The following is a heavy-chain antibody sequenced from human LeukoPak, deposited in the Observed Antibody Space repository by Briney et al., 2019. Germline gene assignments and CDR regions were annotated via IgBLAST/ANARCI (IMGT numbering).Heavy chain of an antibody. Sequence: GGSPRLSCAASGFTFSSYSMNWVRQAPGKGLEWVSSISGNSIYIYYADSVKGRFTISRDNAKNSLYLQMSSLRVADTAVYYCASFETVAAYPFDYWGQGTLVTVSS. CDR2: ISGNSIYI. CDR3: ASFETVAAYPFDY. CDR1: GFTFSSYS. V-gene: IGHV3-21*01. D-gene: IGHD6-19*01. J-gene: IGHJ4*02.